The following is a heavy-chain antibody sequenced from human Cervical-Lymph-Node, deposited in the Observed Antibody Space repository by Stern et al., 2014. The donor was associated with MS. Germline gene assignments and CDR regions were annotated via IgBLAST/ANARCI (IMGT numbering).Heavy chain of an antibody. D-gene: IGHD5-18*01. CDR3: ARPTPDTAMGPTYYFDH. J-gene: IGHJ4*02. CDR1: GFTFSSYG. V-gene: IGHV3-33*01. CDR2: IWYDGSDK. Sequence: MQLVESGGGVVQPGRSLRLSCAASGFTFSSYGIHWVRQAPGKGLEWVAVIWYDGSDKYYADSVKGRFTISRDNSKNTLYLQMNSLRVEDTAVYYCARPTPDTAMGPTYYFDHWGQGTLVTVSS.